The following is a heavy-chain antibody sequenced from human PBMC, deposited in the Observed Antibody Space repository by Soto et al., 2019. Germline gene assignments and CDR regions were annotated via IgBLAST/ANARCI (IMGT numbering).Heavy chain of an antibody. CDR2: IIPIFGTA. CDR1: GGTLSSYA. V-gene: IGHV1-69*13. Sequence: ASVKVSCKASGGTLSSYAISWVRQAPGQGLEWMGGIIPIFGTANYAQKFQGRVTITADESTSTAYMELSSLRSEDTAVYYCATPYYYDSSGSGRAFDIWGQGTMVTVSS. CDR3: ATPYYYDSSGSGRAFDI. J-gene: IGHJ3*02. D-gene: IGHD3-22*01.